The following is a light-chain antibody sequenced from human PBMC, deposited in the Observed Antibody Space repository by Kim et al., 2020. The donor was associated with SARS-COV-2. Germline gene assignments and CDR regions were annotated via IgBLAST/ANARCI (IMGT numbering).Light chain of an antibody. CDR1: RDISNS. J-gene: IGKJ5*01. CDR3: QQYDTYPIT. CDR2: ATS. V-gene: IGKV1-16*01. Sequence: VGASVTVTCRASRDISNSLAWFQQKPGKAPRSLIFATSTLQNGVPSRFSGSGSGTDFTLTITSLQPEDFATYYCQQYDTYPITFGQGTRLEIK.